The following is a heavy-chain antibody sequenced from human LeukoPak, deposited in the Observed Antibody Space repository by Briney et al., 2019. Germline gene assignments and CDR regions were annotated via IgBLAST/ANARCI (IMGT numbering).Heavy chain of an antibody. Sequence: PSETLSLTCTVSGGSISSYYWSWIRQPPGKGLEWIGYIYYSGSTNYNPSLKSRVTISVDTFKNQFSLKLSSVTAADTAVYYCARGGTSGYSSTRHFWGGNYYFDYWGQGSLVTVSS. D-gene: IGHD2-2*01. CDR3: ARGGTSGYSSTRHFWGGNYYFDY. V-gene: IGHV4-59*12. J-gene: IGHJ4*02. CDR2: IYYSGST. CDR1: GGSISSYY.